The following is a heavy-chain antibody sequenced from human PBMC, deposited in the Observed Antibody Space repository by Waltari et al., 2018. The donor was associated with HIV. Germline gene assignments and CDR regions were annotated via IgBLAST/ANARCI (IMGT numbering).Heavy chain of an antibody. CDR2: ISAYNGNT. D-gene: IGHD2-2*01. CDR3: ARVGRCSSTSCYGTSYCYGMDV. CDR1: GYTFTSYG. Sequence: QVQLVQSGAEVKKPGASVKVSCKASGYTFTSYGISWVRQAPGQGLEWMGWISAYNGNTNYAQKLQGRVTMTTDTSTSTAYMELRSLRSDDTAVYYCARVGRCSSTSCYGTSYCYGMDVWGQGTTVTVSS. J-gene: IGHJ6*02. V-gene: IGHV1-18*01.